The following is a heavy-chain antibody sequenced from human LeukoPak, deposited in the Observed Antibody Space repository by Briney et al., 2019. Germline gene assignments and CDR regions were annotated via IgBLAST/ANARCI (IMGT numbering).Heavy chain of an antibody. D-gene: IGHD6-6*01. V-gene: IGHV3-30*03. CDR3: ARDSSSYYYYYYMDV. CDR1: GFTFSSYG. Sequence: GGSLRLSCAASGFTFSSYGMHWVRQAPGKGLEWVAVISYDGSNKYYADSVKGRFTISRDNSKNTLYLQMNSLRAEDTAVYYCARDSSSYYYYYYMDVWGKGTTVTVSS. CDR2: ISYDGSNK. J-gene: IGHJ6*03.